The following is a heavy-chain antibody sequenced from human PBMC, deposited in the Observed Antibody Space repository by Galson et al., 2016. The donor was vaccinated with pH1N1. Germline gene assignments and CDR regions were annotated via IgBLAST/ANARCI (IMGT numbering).Heavy chain of an antibody. Sequence: PALVKPTQTLTLTCTFSGFSLSTSGVGVGWIRQPPGKALEWLALIDWDDDKYYSTSLKTRLTISKDTSKNQVVLTMTNMDPVDTATYYCARSDYGDYVGGLHYWGQGTLVTVSS. D-gene: IGHD4-17*01. V-gene: IGHV2-70*12. J-gene: IGHJ4*02. CDR1: GFSLSTSGVG. CDR2: IDWDDDK. CDR3: ARSDYGDYVGGLHY.